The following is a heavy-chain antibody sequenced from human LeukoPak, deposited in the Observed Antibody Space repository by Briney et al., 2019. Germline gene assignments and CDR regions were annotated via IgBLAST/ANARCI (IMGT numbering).Heavy chain of an antibody. D-gene: IGHD2-21*01. CDR3: ARFRGPPWIASSFDRPDYYFDY. J-gene: IGHJ4*02. Sequence: ASVKVSCKASGYTFTSYGISWVRQAPGQGLEWMGWISAYNGNTNCAQKLQGRVTMTTDTSTSTAYMELRSLRSDDTAVYYCARFRGPPWIASSFDRPDYYFDYWGQGTLVTVSS. CDR1: GYTFTSYG. V-gene: IGHV1-18*01. CDR2: ISAYNGNT.